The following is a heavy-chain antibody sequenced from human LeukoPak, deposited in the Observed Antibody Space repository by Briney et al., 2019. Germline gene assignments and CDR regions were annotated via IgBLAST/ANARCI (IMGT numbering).Heavy chain of an antibody. CDR2: INHSGST. V-gene: IGHV4-34*01. D-gene: IGHD6-6*01. J-gene: IGHJ4*02. Sequence: PSETLSLTCAVYGGSFSGYYWSWIRQPPGKGLEWIGEINHSGSTNYNPSLKSRVTISVDTSKNQFSLKLSSVTAADTAVYYCARAGRRIAARPYYWGQGTLVTVS. CDR3: ARAGRRIAARPYY. CDR1: GGSFSGYY.